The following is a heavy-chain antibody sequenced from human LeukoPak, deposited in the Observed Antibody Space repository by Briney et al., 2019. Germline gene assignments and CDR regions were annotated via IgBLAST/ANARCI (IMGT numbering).Heavy chain of an antibody. V-gene: IGHV3-7*01. Sequence: PGGSLRLSCAASGFTFSRFWMSWVRQAPGKGLEWVANIKQDGSEKYYVDSVKGRFTISRDNAKNSLYLQMNSLRVEDTAVYYCAACYGMDVWGQGTTVTVSS. CDR3: AACYGMDV. CDR2: IKQDGSEK. CDR1: GFTFSRFW. J-gene: IGHJ6*02.